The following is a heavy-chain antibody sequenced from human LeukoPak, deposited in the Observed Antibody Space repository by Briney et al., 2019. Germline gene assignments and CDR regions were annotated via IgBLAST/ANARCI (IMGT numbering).Heavy chain of an antibody. CDR2: ISSSSDYT. J-gene: IGHJ5*02. D-gene: IGHD6-13*01. CDR1: GFTFSDYY. V-gene: IGHV3-11*06. CDR3: ARPPYSSSWDPGWFDP. Sequence: GGSLRLSCAASGFTFSDYYVSWIRQAPGKGLEWVSYISSSSDYTNYADSVRGRFTISRDNAKNSLYLQMNSLRAEDTAVYYCARPPYSSSWDPGWFDPWGQGTLITVSS.